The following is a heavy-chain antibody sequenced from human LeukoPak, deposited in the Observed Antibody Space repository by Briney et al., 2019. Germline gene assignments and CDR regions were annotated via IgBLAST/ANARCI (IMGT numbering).Heavy chain of an antibody. D-gene: IGHD3-10*01. CDR3: ARARTGSYYSTFEH. CDR2: ISYGETNY. J-gene: IGHJ1*01. CDR1: GFTFSAYA. V-gene: IGHV3-30*04. Sequence: GGSLRLSCTASGFTFSAYAMHWVRQAPGKGLEWAAVISYGETNYYYAESVKGRFSISRDDSKNTLVLQMNSLTTEDTGVYYCARARTGSYYSTFEHWGPGTLVSVSS.